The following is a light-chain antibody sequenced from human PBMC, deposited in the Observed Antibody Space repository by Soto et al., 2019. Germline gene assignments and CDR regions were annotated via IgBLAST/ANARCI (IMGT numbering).Light chain of an antibody. CDR3: QQYNKWPLA. CDR1: QSVYSN. V-gene: IGKV3-15*01. CDR2: GAS. Sequence: EIVMTQSPATLSVSPGERATLTCRASQSVYSNLAWYQPKPGQAPRLLIYGASTRATGIPARFSGSGSGTKFTPTISSLQSEDFAVYYCQQYNKWPLAFGQGTKVEVK. J-gene: IGKJ1*01.